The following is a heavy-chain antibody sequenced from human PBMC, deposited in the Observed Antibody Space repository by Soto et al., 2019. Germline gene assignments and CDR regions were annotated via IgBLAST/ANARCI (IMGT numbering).Heavy chain of an antibody. V-gene: IGHV3-66*01. CDR1: GFTVSSNY. J-gene: IGHJ4*02. D-gene: IGHD6-13*01. Sequence: GGSLRLSCAASGFTVSSNYMSWVRQAPGKGLEWVSVIYSGGSTYYGDSAKGRFTISRDNSKNTLYLQMNSLRAEDTAVYYCARDFPAAAVRNFDYWGQGTLVTVSS. CDR3: ARDFPAAAVRNFDY. CDR2: IYSGGST.